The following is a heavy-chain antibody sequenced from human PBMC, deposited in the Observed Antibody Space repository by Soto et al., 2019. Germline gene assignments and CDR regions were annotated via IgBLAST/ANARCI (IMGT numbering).Heavy chain of an antibody. CDR2: ISYEGSEK. D-gene: IGHD6-13*01. CDR1: GFTFSNNG. CDR3: AKDKGAAAGFDY. V-gene: IGHV3-30*18. J-gene: IGHJ4*02. Sequence: QVHLVESGGGVVQPGRSLRLSCAASGFTFSNNGMHWVRQAPGKGLEWVGGISYEGSEKYYAGSVKSRSTISRDNSKNTLYLQMDTQTAEDTAIYDWAKDKGAAAGFDYWGQGILVTVSS.